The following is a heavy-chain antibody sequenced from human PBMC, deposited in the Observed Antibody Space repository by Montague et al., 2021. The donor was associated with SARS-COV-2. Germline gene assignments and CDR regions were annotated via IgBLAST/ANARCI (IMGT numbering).Heavy chain of an antibody. V-gene: IGHV4-34*01. CDR3: ARGTGQQLVFSYVYYGMDI. Sequence: SETLSLTCAVYGGSSTNYFWTWIRQTPAKGLEWIGEITHTGNRDXNPSLESRVILSVDKSKSQFSLKLTSVTAADTGVYYCARGTGQQLVFSYVYYGMDIWGQGTTVSVSS. D-gene: IGHD5-24*01. J-gene: IGHJ6*02. CDR2: ITHTGNR. CDR1: GGSSTNYF.